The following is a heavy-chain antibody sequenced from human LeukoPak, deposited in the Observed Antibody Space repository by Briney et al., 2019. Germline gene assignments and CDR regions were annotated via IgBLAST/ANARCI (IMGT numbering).Heavy chain of an antibody. J-gene: IGHJ4*02. D-gene: IGHD3-10*01. Sequence: SETLSLTCTVSGDSISSSNCYWGWIRQPPGKGLEWIGSIYFSGGTYYNASLKSRVTISVYTSKNQFSLKLSSVTAADTAVYYCARQTGSGLFSLPGGQGTLVTVSS. CDR3: ARQTGSGLFSLP. CDR2: IYFSGGT. V-gene: IGHV4-39*01. CDR1: GDSISSSNCY.